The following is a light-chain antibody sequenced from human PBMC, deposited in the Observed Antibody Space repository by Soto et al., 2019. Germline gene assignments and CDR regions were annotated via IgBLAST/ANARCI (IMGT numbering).Light chain of an antibody. CDR1: QAINRC. CDR2: DXS. CDR3: QQTYDPPNT. V-gene: IGKV1-39*01. J-gene: IGKJ5*01. Sequence: DIQVAQSPSSLSASVXDRVTISSRTSQAINRCVNXXQQXXGXPPRXXXDDXSILQRGGPPRLSGSGVATYFTLTINVLQPEDCTGYCSQQTYDPPNTFGQGTRLDI.